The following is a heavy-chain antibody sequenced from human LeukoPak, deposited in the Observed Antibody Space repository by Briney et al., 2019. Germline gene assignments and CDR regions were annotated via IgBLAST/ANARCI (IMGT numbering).Heavy chain of an antibody. D-gene: IGHD2-2*01. Sequence: GGSLRLSCAASGFTFSSYAMSWVRQAPGRGLEWVSAISGSGGSTYYADSVKGRFTISRDNSKNTLYLQMNSLRAEDTAVYYCAKGHCSSTSCYAVSYNWFDPWGQGTLVTVSS. V-gene: IGHV3-23*01. CDR2: ISGSGGST. CDR1: GFTFSSYA. CDR3: AKGHCSSTSCYAVSYNWFDP. J-gene: IGHJ5*02.